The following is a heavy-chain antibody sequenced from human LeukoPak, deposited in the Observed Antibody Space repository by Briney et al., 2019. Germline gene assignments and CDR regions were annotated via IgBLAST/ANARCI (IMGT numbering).Heavy chain of an antibody. D-gene: IGHD3-22*01. J-gene: IGHJ6*03. V-gene: IGHV2-70*11. CDR2: IDWADDK. CDR3: ARTLGRHYYDSSGYLDYYYYYMDV. Sequence: GPTLVNPTQTLTLTGTFSGFSRGSSGMCVSWVCQPPGKALERLARIDWADDKYYSTSLKTRLTITNDTTKNHVVLTMTNMDPVDTATYYCARTLGRHYYDSSGYLDYYYYYMDVWGKGTTVTVSS. CDR1: GFSRGSSGMC.